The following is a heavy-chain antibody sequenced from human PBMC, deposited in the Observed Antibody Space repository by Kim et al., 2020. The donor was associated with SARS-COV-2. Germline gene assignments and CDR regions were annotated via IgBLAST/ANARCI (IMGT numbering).Heavy chain of an antibody. V-gene: IGHV4-59*01. CDR1: GGSISSYY. Sequence: SETLSLTCTVSGGSISSYYWSWIRQPPGKGLEWIGYIYYSGSTNYNPSLKSRVTISVDTSKNQFSLKLSSVTAADTAVYYCARAPYYDSSGYSDYYYYYGMDVWGQGTTVTVSS. J-gene: IGHJ6*02. CDR2: IYYSGST. D-gene: IGHD3-22*01. CDR3: ARAPYYDSSGYSDYYYYYGMDV.